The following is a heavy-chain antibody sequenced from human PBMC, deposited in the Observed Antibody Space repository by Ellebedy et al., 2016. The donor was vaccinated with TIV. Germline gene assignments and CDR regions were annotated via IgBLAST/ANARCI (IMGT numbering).Heavy chain of an antibody. V-gene: IGHV1-69*13. J-gene: IGHJ6*02. CDR1: GGNFNTNA. Sequence: ASVKVSCKASGGNFNTNAINWVRQAPGQGLEWMGGVIPIFGTANYAQKFQGRVTITADESMTTAYMDLSSLRSEDTAVYYCARVRWATVARGVPFHYGMDVWGQGTTVTVTS. D-gene: IGHD3-10*01. CDR2: VIPIFGTA. CDR3: ARVRWATVARGVPFHYGMDV.